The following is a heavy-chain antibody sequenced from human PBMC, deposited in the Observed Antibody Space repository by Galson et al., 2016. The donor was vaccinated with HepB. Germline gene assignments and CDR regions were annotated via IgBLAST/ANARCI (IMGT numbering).Heavy chain of an antibody. V-gene: IGHV5-51*01. D-gene: IGHD3-10*01. J-gene: IGHJ3*02. CDR3: ARRSSDAFDI. CDR2: IYPGDSDT. CDR1: GYSFTRYW. Sequence: QSGAEVKKPGESLTISCEGSGYSFTRYWIGWVRQMPGKGLEWMGTIYPGDSDTRYSPSSQGQVTISADKSISAAYLQWNSLKASDTAIYYCARRSSDAFDIWGQATMVTVSS.